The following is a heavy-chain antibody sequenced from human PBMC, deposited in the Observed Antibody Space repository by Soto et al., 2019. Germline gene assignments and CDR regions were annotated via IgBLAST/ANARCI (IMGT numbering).Heavy chain of an antibody. CDR3: ARWGSSLYYYYGMDV. CDR2: IHSSGNL. D-gene: IGHD6-6*01. CDR1: GASVSSYY. J-gene: IGHJ6*02. Sequence: SETLSLTCSVSGASVSSYYWSWFRQPVGKGLEWIGRIHSSGNLNYNPSLESRVTISLDTSKNQFSLKLSSVTAADTAVYYCARWGSSLYYYYGMDVWGQGPTVT. V-gene: IGHV4-4*07.